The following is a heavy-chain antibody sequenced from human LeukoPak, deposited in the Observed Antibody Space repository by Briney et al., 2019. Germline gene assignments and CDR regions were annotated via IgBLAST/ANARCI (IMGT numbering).Heavy chain of an antibody. Sequence: GGSLRLSCAASGFTFSSYAMHWVRQAPGKGLEGVAVISYDGSNKYYADSVKGRFTISRDNSKNTLYLQMNSLRAEDTAVYYCARALQQWLVTVDYWGQGTLVTVSS. CDR3: ARALQQWLVTVDY. CDR2: ISYDGSNK. J-gene: IGHJ4*02. V-gene: IGHV3-30-3*01. D-gene: IGHD6-19*01. CDR1: GFTFSSYA.